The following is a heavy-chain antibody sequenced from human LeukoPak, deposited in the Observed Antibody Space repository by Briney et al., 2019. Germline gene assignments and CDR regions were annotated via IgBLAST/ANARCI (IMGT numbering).Heavy chain of an antibody. Sequence: PGGSLRLSCAASGFTFSGYWMHWVRQAPGKGLVWVSRINSDGYSITYADSVKGRFTISRDNAKNTLYLQMNSLRAEDTAVYYCASDTVDTAVGIDYWGQGTLVTVSS. J-gene: IGHJ4*02. CDR1: GFTFSGYW. D-gene: IGHD5-18*01. V-gene: IGHV3-74*03. CDR2: INSDGYSI. CDR3: ASDTVDTAVGIDY.